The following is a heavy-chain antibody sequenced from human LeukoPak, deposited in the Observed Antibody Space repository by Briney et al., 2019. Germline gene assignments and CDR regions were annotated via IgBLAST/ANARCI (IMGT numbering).Heavy chain of an antibody. CDR2: ISGSGGST. CDR1: GFTFSSYG. V-gene: IGHV3-23*01. CDR3: ARDDRWLQFNN. J-gene: IGHJ4*02. D-gene: IGHD5-24*01. Sequence: GGTLRLSCAASGFTFSSYGMSWVRQAPGKGLEWVSAISGSGGSTYYADSVKGRFTISRDNSKNTLYLQINSLRAEVTAVYFCARDDRWLQFNNWGQGTLVTVSS.